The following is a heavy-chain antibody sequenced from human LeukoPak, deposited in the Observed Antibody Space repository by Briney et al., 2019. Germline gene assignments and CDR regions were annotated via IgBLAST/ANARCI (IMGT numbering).Heavy chain of an antibody. V-gene: IGHV1-2*02. D-gene: IGHD3-22*01. J-gene: IGHJ4*02. CDR1: GYTFTGYY. CDR3: ARDYDSSGYPYYFDY. Sequence: GASVKVSCKASGYTFTGYYMHWVRQAPGQGLEWMGWINPNSGGTNYAQKFQGRVTMTRDTSISTAYMELSRLRSDDTAVYYCARDYDSSGYPYYFDYWGQGTLVTVSS. CDR2: INPNSGGT.